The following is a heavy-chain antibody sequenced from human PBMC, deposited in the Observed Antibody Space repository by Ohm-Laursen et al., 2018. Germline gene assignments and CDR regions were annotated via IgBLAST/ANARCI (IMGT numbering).Heavy chain of an antibody. CDR1: GFTFSDYY. CDR3: VRVGNPANYYGMDV. CDR2: IRNKVNSYTS. J-gene: IGHJ6*02. V-gene: IGHV3-72*01. D-gene: IGHD2-15*01. Sequence: SLRLSCTASGFTFSDYYMDWARQAPGKGLEWVARIRNKVNSYTSEYAASVKGRFTISRDESKNSLYLQMNSLRTEDTAVYYCVRVGNPANYYGMDVWGQGTTVTVSS.